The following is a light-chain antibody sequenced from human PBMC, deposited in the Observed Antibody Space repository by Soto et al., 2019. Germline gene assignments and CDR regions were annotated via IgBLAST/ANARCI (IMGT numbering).Light chain of an antibody. CDR1: QSISSY. V-gene: IGKV1-39*01. J-gene: IGKJ1*01. Sequence: DIQMTQSPSSLSASVGDRVTITCRASQSISSYLNWYQQKPGKAPKLLIYAASSLQSGVPSRFSGSGSGTDFTLTISSLQPEDFATYYCQQSYSTPLDQGTKVEIK. CDR3: QQSYSTP. CDR2: AAS.